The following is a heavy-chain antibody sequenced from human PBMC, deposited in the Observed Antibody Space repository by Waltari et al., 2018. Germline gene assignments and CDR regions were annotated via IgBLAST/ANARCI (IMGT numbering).Heavy chain of an antibody. V-gene: IGHV1-69*13. CDR1: GGTFSSYA. CDR3: ARDVSSSRTHFPVVWFDP. CDR2: IIPIFGTA. D-gene: IGHD6-13*01. J-gene: IGHJ5*02. Sequence: QVQLVQSGAEVKKPGSSVKVSCKASGGTFSSYAISWVRQAPGQGLEWVGGIIPIFGTANYAQKFHGRVTITADESTSTAYMELSSLRSEDTAVYYCARDVSSSRTHFPVVWFDPWGQGTLVTVSS.